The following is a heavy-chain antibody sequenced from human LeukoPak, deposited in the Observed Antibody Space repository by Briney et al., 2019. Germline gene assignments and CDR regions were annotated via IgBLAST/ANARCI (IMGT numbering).Heavy chain of an antibody. CDR2: ITGSGGST. Sequence: GGSLILSCAASGFTFSSYGMSWFRQAPGKGLEWLSAITGSGGSTYYADSVQGRFTISRDNSKNTLYLQMSSLRVEDTAVYYCANSPKSDYWGQGTLVTVSS. CDR3: ANSPKSDY. CDR1: GFTFSSYG. V-gene: IGHV3-23*01. J-gene: IGHJ4*02.